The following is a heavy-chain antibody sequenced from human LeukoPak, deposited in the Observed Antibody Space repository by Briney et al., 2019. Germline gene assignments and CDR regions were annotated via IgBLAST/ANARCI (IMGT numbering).Heavy chain of an antibody. D-gene: IGHD6-6*01. J-gene: IGHJ5*02. Sequence: GESQKISCKGSGYSFTSYWIGWVRQMPGKGLECMGNIYPGDSDTRYSQSFQGQVTISADKSISTAYLQWSSLKASDTARHYCVRLPRIAACWGGNWFDTWGQGTLVTVSS. V-gene: IGHV5-51*01. CDR2: IYPGDSDT. CDR1: GYSFTSYW. CDR3: VRLPRIAACWGGNWFDT.